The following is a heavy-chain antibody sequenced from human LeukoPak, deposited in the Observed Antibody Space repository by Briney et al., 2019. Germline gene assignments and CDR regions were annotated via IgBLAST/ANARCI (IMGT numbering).Heavy chain of an antibody. V-gene: IGHV3-30*04. CDR3: ARDNIQLWLDGSFDY. J-gene: IGHJ4*02. CDR2: ISYDGNKK. D-gene: IGHD5-24*01. CDR1: GFTFSRHA. Sequence: QPGRSLLLSCAASGFTFSRHAIHWVRQAPGKGLEWVAVISYDGNKKYYTDSVKGRLTISRDNSRNTVYLQMNSLSADDSAVYYCARDNIQLWLDGSFDYWGPGTLVTVS.